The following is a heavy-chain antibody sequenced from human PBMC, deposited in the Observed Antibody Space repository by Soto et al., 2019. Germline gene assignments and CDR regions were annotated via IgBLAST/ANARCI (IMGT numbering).Heavy chain of an antibody. J-gene: IGHJ4*02. CDR2: IWYDGSNK. V-gene: IGHV3-33*01. CDR3: ARDRLYDILTGHHDSFDY. D-gene: IGHD3-9*01. Sequence: QPGGSLRLSCAASGFTFSSYGMHWVRQAPGKGLEWVAVIWYDGSNKYYADSVKGRFTISRDNSKNTLYLQMNSLRAEDTAVYYFARDRLYDILTGHHDSFDYWGQGTLVTVSS. CDR1: GFTFSSYG.